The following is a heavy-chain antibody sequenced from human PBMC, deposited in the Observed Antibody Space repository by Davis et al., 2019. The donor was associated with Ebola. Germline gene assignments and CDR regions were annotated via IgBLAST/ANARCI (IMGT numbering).Heavy chain of an antibody. CDR1: GFTFSSYW. CDR2: IKQDGSEK. CDR3: AREASPCYLDY. V-gene: IGHV3-7*01. J-gene: IGHJ4*02. Sequence: GESLKISCAASGFTFSSYWMSWVRQAPGKGLEWVANIKQDGSEKYYVDSVKGRFTISRDNAKNSLYLQMNSLRAEDTAVYYCAREASPCYLDYWGQGTLVTVSS.